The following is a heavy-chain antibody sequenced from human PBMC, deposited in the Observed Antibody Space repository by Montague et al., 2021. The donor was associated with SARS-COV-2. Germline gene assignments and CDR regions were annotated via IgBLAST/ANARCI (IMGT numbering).Heavy chain of an antibody. J-gene: IGHJ5*02. CDR3: GRLGPERHYSVSTCSPP. D-gene: IGHD5/OR15-5a*01. V-gene: IGHV4-59*01. CDR2: TFHSGST. Sequence: SETLSLTCSVSGGSITAYYWTWIRQPPGKGLEWIGYTFHSGSTNYNPSLKSRVTISVDKSKNQFSLELSSVTAADTAVYYCGRLGPERHYSVSTCSPPWGQGTLVSVSS. CDR1: GGSITAYY.